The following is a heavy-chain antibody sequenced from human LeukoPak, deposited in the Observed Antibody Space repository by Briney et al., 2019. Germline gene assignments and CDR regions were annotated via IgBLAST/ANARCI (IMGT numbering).Heavy chain of an antibody. Sequence: GGSLRLSCAASGFTFSSYGLHWVRQAPGKGLEWVAVISYDGSNKYYADSVKGRFTISRDNPKNTLYLQMNSLRAEDTAVYYCAKDDDRTTVAGMDVWGQGTTVTVSS. CDR2: ISYDGSNK. CDR3: AKDDDRTTVAGMDV. J-gene: IGHJ6*02. V-gene: IGHV3-30*18. D-gene: IGHD4-23*01. CDR1: GFTFSSYG.